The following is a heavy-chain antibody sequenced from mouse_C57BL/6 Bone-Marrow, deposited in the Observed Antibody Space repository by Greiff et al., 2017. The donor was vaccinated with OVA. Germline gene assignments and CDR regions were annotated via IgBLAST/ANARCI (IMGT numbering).Heavy chain of an antibody. V-gene: IGHV1-58*01. CDR3: ARAPYDDDGAWFAY. Sequence: VQLQQSGAELVRPGSSVKMSCKTSGYTFTSYGINWVKQRPGQGLEWLGYIYIGNGYTEYNEKFKGKATLTSDTSSSTAYMQLSSLTSEDSAIYVCARAPYDDDGAWFAYWGQGTLVTVAA. CDR2: IYIGNGYT. J-gene: IGHJ3*01. CDR1: GYTFTSYG. D-gene: IGHD2-4*01.